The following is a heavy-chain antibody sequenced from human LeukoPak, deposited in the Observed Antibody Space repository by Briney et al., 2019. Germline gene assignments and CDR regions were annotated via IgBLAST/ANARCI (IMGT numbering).Heavy chain of an antibody. D-gene: IGHD3-22*01. CDR3: ARDGSYSSGYYYYFDY. V-gene: IGHV3-21*01. J-gene: IGHJ4*02. CDR1: GFTFSSYS. CDR2: ISSSSSYI. Sequence: GGSLRLSCAASGFTFSSYSMNWVRQAPGKGLEWVSSISSSSSYIYYADSVKGRFTISRDNAKSSLYLQMNSLRAEDTAVYYCARDGSYSSGYYYYFDYWGQGTLVTVSS.